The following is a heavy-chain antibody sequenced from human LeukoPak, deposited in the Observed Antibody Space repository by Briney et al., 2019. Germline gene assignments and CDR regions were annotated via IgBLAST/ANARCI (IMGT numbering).Heavy chain of an antibody. CDR1: GFTFSSYS. CDR2: ISSSISYI. J-gene: IGHJ4*02. V-gene: IGHV3-21*01. Sequence: GGSLRLSCAASGFTFSSYSMNWVRQAPGKGLEWVSSISSSISYIYYADSVKGRFTISRDNAKNSLHLQMNSLRAEDTAVYYCARGTIAAAGYYYFDYWGQGTQVTVSS. D-gene: IGHD6-13*01. CDR3: ARGTIAAAGYYYFDY.